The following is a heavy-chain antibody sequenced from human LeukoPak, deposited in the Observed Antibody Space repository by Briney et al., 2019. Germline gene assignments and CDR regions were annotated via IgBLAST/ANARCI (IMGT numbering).Heavy chain of an antibody. Sequence: GGSLRPSCSASGFTFSDYWISWVRQAPGKGLEWVANIKEDGSKKHHVDSVKGRFTIYRDNSKNSLYLQMNSLRVEDTAVYYCARKFPVDYWGQGTLVTVSS. CDR1: GFTFSDYW. CDR2: IKEDGSKK. CDR3: ARKFPVDY. J-gene: IGHJ4*02. V-gene: IGHV3-7*01.